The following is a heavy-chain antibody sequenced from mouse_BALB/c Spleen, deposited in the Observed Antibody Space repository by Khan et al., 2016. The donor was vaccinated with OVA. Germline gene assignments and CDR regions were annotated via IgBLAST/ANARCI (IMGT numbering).Heavy chain of an antibody. Sequence: QVQLQQSGAELARPGASVKMSCKASGYTFTSHTMHWVKQRPGQGLEWIGYINPRSDYTQYNQKFNDKATLTADISSSTVYMQLSSLTSEDSAVYYCARRTTEYALDYWGQGTSVTVSS. V-gene: IGHV1-4*01. J-gene: IGHJ4*01. CDR2: INPRSDYT. CDR3: ARRTTEYALDY. D-gene: IGHD2-14*01. CDR1: GYTFTSHT.